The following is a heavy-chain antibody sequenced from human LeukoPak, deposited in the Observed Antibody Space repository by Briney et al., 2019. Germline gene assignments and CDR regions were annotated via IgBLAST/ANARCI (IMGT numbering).Heavy chain of an antibody. CDR3: ARERAGGDSYFEY. CDR2: IYPGDSDT. V-gene: IGHV5-51*01. CDR1: GYSFATYW. Sequence: GESLKISCKGSGYSFATYWIGWVRQMPGKGLEWMGIIYPGDSDTRYSPSFQGQVTISADKSISTAYLQWSSLKASDTGMYYCARERAGGDSYFEYWGQGTLVTVSS. J-gene: IGHJ4*02. D-gene: IGHD2-21*02.